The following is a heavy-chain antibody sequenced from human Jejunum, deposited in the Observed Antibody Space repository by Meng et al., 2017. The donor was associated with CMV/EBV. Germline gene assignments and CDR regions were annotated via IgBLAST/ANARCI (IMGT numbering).Heavy chain of an antibody. Sequence: GFAFSSYAMHWVRQAPGKGLEWMAVVSYDGTNTYHADSILGRFTVSRDNYKNTVSLQMKRVTSDDTGLYYCVRSPLSVARDFYFGHWGQGAQVTVSS. D-gene: IGHD5/OR15-5a*01. V-gene: IGHV3-30*04. CDR1: GFAFSSYA. J-gene: IGHJ4*02. CDR3: VRSPLSVARDFYFGH. CDR2: VSYDGTNT.